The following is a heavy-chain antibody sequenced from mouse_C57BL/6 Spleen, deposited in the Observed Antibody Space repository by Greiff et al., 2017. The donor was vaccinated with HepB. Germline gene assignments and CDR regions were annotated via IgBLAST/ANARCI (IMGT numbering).Heavy chain of an antibody. D-gene: IGHD1-1*01. J-gene: IGHJ4*01. CDR3: ARLLFTTVVAKDYAMDY. V-gene: IGHV1-39*01. CDR1: GYSFTDYN. CDR2: INPNYGTT. Sequence: EVQLQQSGPELVKPGASVKISCKASGYSFTDYNMNWVKQSNGKSLEWIGVINPNYGTTSYNQKFKGKATLTVDQSSSTAYMQLNSLTSEDSAVYYCARLLFTTVVAKDYAMDYWGQGTSVTVSS.